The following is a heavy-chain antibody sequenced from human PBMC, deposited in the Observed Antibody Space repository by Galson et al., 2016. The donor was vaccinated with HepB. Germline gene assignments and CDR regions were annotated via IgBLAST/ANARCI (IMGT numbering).Heavy chain of an antibody. CDR3: ARPKRYRGKNGHH. Sequence: SLRLSCAASGFSFDSYVMNWVRQVPGKGLEWVSSITDDGAATDYADSVKGRFTISRDNSRNTVFLQMNSLRVDDTAVYYCARPKRYRGKNGHHWGQGTLVIVSS. D-gene: IGHD1-26*01. J-gene: IGHJ5*02. CDR2: ITDDGAAT. V-gene: IGHV3-23*01. CDR1: GFSFDSYV.